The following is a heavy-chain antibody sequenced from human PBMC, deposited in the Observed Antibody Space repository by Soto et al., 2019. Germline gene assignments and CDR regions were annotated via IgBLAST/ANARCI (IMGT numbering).Heavy chain of an antibody. CDR2: IYHSGSP. J-gene: IGHJ5*02. Sequence: SETLSLTCAVSGGSISSGTWWSWVRQPPGRGLEWIGEIYHSGSPNYNPSLKSRVTMSVDKSKNLFSLRLSSVSAADSALYYCARRVPAAPNWFDPWGQGTLVTVSS. V-gene: IGHV4-4*02. D-gene: IGHD2-2*01. CDR3: ARRVPAAPNWFDP. CDR1: GGSISSGTW.